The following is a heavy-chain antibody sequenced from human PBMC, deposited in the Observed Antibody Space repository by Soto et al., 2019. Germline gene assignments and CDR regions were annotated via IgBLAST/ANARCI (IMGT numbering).Heavy chain of an antibody. V-gene: IGHV4-34*01. CDR1: GGSCSGYD. CDR2: INHSGST. CDR3: ARAKENRYYFDY. Sequence: SETLSLTCAVYGGSCSGYDWSWIRQPPGKGLEWIGEINHSGSTNYNPSLKSRVTISVDTSKNQFSLKLSSVTAADTAVYYCARAKENRYYFDYWGQGTLVTVS. J-gene: IGHJ4*02.